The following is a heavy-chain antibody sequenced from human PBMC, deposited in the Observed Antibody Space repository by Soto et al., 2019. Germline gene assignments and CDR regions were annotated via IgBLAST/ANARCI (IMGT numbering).Heavy chain of an antibody. CDR2: IKQDGSEK. CDR1: GFTFSSYW. CDR3: ARSAASYYYYYYGMDV. D-gene: IGHD6-13*01. J-gene: IGHJ6*02. V-gene: IGHV3-7*03. Sequence: GGSLRLSCAASGFTFSSYWMSWVRQAPGKGLEWVANIKQDGSEKYYVDSVKGRFTISRDNAKNSLYLQMSSLRAEDTAVYYCARSAASYYYYYYGMDVWGQGTTVTVSS.